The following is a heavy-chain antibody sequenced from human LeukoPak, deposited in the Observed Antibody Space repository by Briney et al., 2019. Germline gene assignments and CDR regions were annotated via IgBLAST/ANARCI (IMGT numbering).Heavy chain of an antibody. Sequence: ASVKVSCKASGYTFTSYGTSWVRQAPGQGLEWMGWISAYNGNTNYAQKLQGRVTMTTDTSTSTAYMELRSLRSDDTAVYYCARGTTLGRLGNAFDIWGQGTMVTVSS. V-gene: IGHV1-18*01. D-gene: IGHD3-3*01. J-gene: IGHJ3*02. CDR3: ARGTTLGRLGNAFDI. CDR2: ISAYNGNT. CDR1: GYTFTSYG.